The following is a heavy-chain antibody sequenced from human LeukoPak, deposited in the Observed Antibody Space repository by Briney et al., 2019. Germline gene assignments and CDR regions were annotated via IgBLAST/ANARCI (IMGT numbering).Heavy chain of an antibody. CDR1: GGSFSGYY. J-gene: IGHJ5*02. Sequence: SETLSLTCAVYGGSFSGYYWSWIRQPPGKGLEWIGEINHSGSTNYNPPLKSRVTISVDTSKNQFSLKLSSVTAADTAVYYCARDRRYNWFDPWGQGTLVTVSS. V-gene: IGHV4-34*01. CDR3: ARDRRYNWFDP. CDR2: INHSGST.